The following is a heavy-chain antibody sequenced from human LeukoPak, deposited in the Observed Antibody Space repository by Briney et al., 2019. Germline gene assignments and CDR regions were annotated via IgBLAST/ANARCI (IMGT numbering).Heavy chain of an antibody. D-gene: IGHD1-26*01. J-gene: IGHJ3*02. Sequence: SVKVSCKASGGTFSSYAISWVRQAPGQGLEWMGGIIPIFGTANYAQKFQGRVTITADESTSTAYMELSSLRSEDTAVYYRARGGGIVGASAFDIWGQGTMVTVSS. V-gene: IGHV1-69*13. CDR1: GGTFSSYA. CDR3: ARGGGIVGASAFDI. CDR2: IIPIFGTA.